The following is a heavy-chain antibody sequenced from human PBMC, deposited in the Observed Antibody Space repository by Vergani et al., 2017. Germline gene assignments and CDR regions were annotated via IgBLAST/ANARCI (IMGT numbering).Heavy chain of an antibody. D-gene: IGHD6-6*01. CDR1: GYTFTGYY. J-gene: IGHJ4*02. CDR2: INPNSGGT. CDR3: AGRGGSIAAIAPVDY. V-gene: IGHV1-2*02. Sequence: QVQLVQSGAEVKKPGSSVKVSCKASGYTFTGYYMHWVRQAPGQGLEWMGWINPNSGGTNYAQKFQGRVTLTRDTSISTAYMELSRLRSDDTAVYYCAGRGGSIAAIAPVDYWGQGTLVTVSS.